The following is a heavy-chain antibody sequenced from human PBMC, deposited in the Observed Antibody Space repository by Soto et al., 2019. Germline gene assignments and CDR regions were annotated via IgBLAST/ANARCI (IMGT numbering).Heavy chain of an antibody. CDR1: GFTVSSTY. Sequence: GGSLRLSCAASGFTVSSTYMSWVRQAPGKGLECVSIFYSGGSTYYAESVKGRFTISRDISKNTLYLQMNSLRAEDTAVYYCARGGWDAFDIWGQGTMVTVSS. V-gene: IGHV3-53*01. CDR3: ARGGWDAFDI. D-gene: IGHD2-15*01. CDR2: FYSGGST. J-gene: IGHJ3*02.